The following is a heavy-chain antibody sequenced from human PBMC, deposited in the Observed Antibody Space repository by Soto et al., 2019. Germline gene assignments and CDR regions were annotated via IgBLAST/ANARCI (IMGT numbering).Heavy chain of an antibody. CDR2: IDPSDSYT. J-gene: IGHJ6*02. V-gene: IGHV5-10-1*01. D-gene: IGHD2-21*01. CDR1: GYSFTSYW. CDR3: ARSKGGDGYNGYGMDV. Sequence: GESLKISCKGSGYSFTSYWISWVRQMPGKGLEWMGRIDPSDSYTNYSPSFQGHVTISADKSISTAYLQWSSLKASDTAMYYCARSKGGDGYNGYGMDVWGQGTTVTVSS.